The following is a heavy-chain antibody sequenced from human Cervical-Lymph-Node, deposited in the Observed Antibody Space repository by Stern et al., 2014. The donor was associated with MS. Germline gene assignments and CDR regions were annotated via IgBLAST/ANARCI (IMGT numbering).Heavy chain of an antibody. V-gene: IGHV1-69*01. CDR1: GGTFSRYA. D-gene: IGHD1-26*01. CDR3: ARGELKEGLVRGMDV. Sequence: VQLVESGAEVKKPGSSVKVSCKASGGTFSRYAISWERQAPGQGLEWKGGVIPIFGTANYAQKFQGRVTITADESTSTAYMELSSLRSEDTAVYYCARGELKEGLVRGMDVWGQGTTVTVSS. J-gene: IGHJ6*02. CDR2: VIPIFGTA.